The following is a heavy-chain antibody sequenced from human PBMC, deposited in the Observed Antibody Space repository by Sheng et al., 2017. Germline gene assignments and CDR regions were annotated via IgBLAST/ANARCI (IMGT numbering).Heavy chain of an antibody. Sequence: QVQLQQWGAGLLKPSETLSLTCAVYGGSFSGYYWSWIRQPPGKGLEWIGEINHSGSTNYNPSLKSRVTISVDTSKNQFSLKLSSVTAADTAVYYCARGPDDYSMDYYYYGMDVWGQGTTVTVSS. CDR3: ARGPDDYSMDYYYYGMDV. J-gene: IGHJ6*02. CDR2: INHSGST. D-gene: IGHD4-4*01. V-gene: IGHV4-34*01. CDR1: GGSFSGYY.